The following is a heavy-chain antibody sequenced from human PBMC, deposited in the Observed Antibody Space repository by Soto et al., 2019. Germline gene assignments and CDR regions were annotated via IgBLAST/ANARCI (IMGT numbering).Heavy chain of an antibody. D-gene: IGHD3-10*01. V-gene: IGHV4-30-4*01. CDR1: GGSISSGDYY. CDR2: IYYSGST. Sequence: QVQLQESGPGLVKPSQTLSLTCTVSGGSISSGDYYWSWIRQPPGKGLEWIGYIYYSGSTYYNPSLKSLVTRSVDTSKNQYSTKMSSVTAADTAVYFCATEYYGSGSTFTFDYWGQGTLVTASS. CDR3: ATEYYGSGSTFTFDY. J-gene: IGHJ4*02.